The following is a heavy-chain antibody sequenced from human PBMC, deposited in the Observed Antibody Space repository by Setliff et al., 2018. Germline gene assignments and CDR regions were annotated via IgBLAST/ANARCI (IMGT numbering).Heavy chain of an antibody. Sequence: ASVKVPCKASGYTFTGYYMYWVRQAPGQGREWMGWINPNSGGTNYVQKFQGRVTMTRDTSISTAYMELSRPRSDDPAVYYCARYSGYVRLLSASDIWGQGTRVTVSS. CDR1: GYTFTGYY. D-gene: IGHD5-12*01. CDR3: ARYSGYVRLLSASDI. V-gene: IGHV1-2*02. J-gene: IGHJ3*02. CDR2: INPNSGGT.